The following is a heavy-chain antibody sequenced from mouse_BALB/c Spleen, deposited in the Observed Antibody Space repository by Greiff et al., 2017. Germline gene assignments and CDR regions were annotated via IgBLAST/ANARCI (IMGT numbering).Heavy chain of an antibody. J-gene: IGHJ3*01. V-gene: IGHV5-17*02. CDR3: ARDYYGRGAWFAY. CDR1: GFTFSSFG. CDR2: ISSGSSTI. Sequence: EVQRVESGGGLVQPGGSRKLSCAASGFTFSSFGMHWVRQAPEKGLEWVAYISSGSSTIYYADTVKGRFTISRDNPKNTLFLQMTSLRSEDTAMYYCARDYYGRGAWFAYWGQGTLVTVSA. D-gene: IGHD1-1*01.